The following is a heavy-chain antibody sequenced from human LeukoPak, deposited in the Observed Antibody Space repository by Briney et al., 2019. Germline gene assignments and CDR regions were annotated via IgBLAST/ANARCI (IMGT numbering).Heavy chain of an antibody. J-gene: IGHJ4*02. CDR3: ARSPIAAAAAADY. V-gene: IGHV3-33*01. Sequence: GGSLRLSCAASGFTFSSYGMHWVRQAPGKGLEWVAVIWYDGSNKYYADSVKGRFTISRDNSKNTLYLQMNSLGAEDTAVYYCARSPIAAAAAADYWGQGTLVTVSS. CDR1: GFTFSSYG. CDR2: IWYDGSNK. D-gene: IGHD6-13*01.